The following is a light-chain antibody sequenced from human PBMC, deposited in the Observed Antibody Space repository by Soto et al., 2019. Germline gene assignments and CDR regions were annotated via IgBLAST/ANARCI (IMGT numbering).Light chain of an antibody. CDR2: VAS. CDR3: QQYAWSPLT. Sequence: EIVLTQSPGTLSLSPGERATLSCRASQSVDRDYLAWYQQKPGQAPRLLIYVASIRATGIPDRFSGSGSATDFTLTISRLEPEDFAVYYCQQYAWSPLTFGGGNKVELK. CDR1: QSVDRDY. J-gene: IGKJ4*01. V-gene: IGKV3-20*01.